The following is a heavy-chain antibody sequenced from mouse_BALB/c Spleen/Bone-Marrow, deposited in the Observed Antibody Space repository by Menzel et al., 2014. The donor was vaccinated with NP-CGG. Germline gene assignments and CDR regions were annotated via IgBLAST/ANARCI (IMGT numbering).Heavy chain of an antibody. J-gene: IGHJ3*01. Sequence: SGPELVKPGALAKISCKASGFTFRSYDINWVKQRPGQGLEWIGWIYPGDGSTKYNEKFKGKATLTADKSSSTAYMQLSSLTSDNSAVYFCARSGDSSGYGFAYWGQGTLVTVSA. CDR3: ARSGDSSGYGFAY. CDR1: GFTFRSYD. V-gene: IGHV1S33*01. D-gene: IGHD3-2*01. CDR2: IYPGDGST.